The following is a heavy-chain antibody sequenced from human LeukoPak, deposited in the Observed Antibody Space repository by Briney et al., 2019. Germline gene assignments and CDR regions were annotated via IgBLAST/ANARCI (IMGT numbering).Heavy chain of an antibody. J-gene: IGHJ5*02. CDR1: GFTFKSYE. Sequence: PGGSLRLSCSVSGFTFKSYEMNWVRLAPGKGLEWIAYISSGGTAIFYADSVKGRFTVSRDNDKSLLYLQTNSLRADDTATYYCVRSLTIAVAGTDLWGQGTVVTVS. CDR3: VRSLTIAVAGTDL. V-gene: IGHV3-48*03. D-gene: IGHD6-19*01. CDR2: ISSGGTAI.